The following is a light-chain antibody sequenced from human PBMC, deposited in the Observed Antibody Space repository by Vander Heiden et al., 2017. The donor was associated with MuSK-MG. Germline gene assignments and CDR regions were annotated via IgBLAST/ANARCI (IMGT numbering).Light chain of an antibody. Sequence: SVLTEPPSVSGAPGQRGTISCPGSSSSIGADSDVHWYKQLPGKAPQLLIFANTNRPSGVPDRFTGSKSDTSASLTITGPQADDEADYYCQSYDDSLGILIFGGGTKLTVL. CDR2: ANT. CDR1: SSSIGADSD. J-gene: IGLJ2*01. V-gene: IGLV1-40*01. CDR3: QSYDDSLGILI.